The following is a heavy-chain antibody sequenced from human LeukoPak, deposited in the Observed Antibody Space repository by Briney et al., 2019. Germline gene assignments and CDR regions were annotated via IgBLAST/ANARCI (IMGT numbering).Heavy chain of an antibody. CDR1: GFTFDDYG. V-gene: IGHV3-15*04. J-gene: IGHJ4*02. Sequence: TGGSLRLSCAASGFTFDDYGMSWVRQAPGKGLEWVGRIESKSDGGTTDYAAPVKGRFTISRDDSNNTLYLQMNSLKTEDTAVYYCTKALYDSSAYLLYWGQGTLVTVSS. D-gene: IGHD3-22*01. CDR3: TKALYDSSAYLLY. CDR2: IESKSDGGTT.